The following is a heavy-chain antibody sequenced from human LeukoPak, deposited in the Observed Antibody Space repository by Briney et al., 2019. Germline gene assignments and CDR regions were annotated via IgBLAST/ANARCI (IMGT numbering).Heavy chain of an antibody. V-gene: IGHV4-4*07. CDR2: IYITGST. J-gene: IGHJ6*03. CDR3: ARVTGTTLYYYMDV. Sequence: SETLSLTCTVSGGSISSYYWSWIRQPAGKGLEWIGRIYITGSTNYNPSLKSRVTMSVDTSKNQFSLKLSSVPAADTAVYYCARVTGTTLYYYMDVWGKGTTVTVSS. D-gene: IGHD1-7*01. CDR1: GGSISSYY.